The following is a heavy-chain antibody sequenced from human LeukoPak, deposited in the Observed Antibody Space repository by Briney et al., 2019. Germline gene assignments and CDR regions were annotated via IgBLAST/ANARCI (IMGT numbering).Heavy chain of an antibody. CDR1: GGSISSYY. V-gene: IGHV4-59*01. J-gene: IGHJ4*02. CDR3: ARDGVAGGFDY. CDR2: IHYSGST. D-gene: IGHD6-19*01. Sequence: SETLSLTCTVSGGSISSYYWSWIRQAPGKGLEWIGYIHYSGSTNHDSSLKSRVTISVDTSKNQYSLKLSSVTAADTAVYYCARDGVAGGFDYWGQGTLVTVSS.